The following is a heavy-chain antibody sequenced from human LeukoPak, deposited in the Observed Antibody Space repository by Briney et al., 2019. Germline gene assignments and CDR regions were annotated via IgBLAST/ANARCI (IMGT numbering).Heavy chain of an antibody. J-gene: IGHJ5*02. CDR3: ARYKFHNYFDP. V-gene: IGHV4-61*01. CDR1: GDSVSSSPYY. CDR2: TFSTST. Sequence: PSETLSLTCSVSGDSVSSSPYYWGWIRQPPGKGLEWIGNTFSTSTLYNASLRSRVTIVVDTSKNQFSLKLTSATATDTAIYFCARYKFHNYFDPWGQGTLVVVSS. D-gene: IGHD5-24*01.